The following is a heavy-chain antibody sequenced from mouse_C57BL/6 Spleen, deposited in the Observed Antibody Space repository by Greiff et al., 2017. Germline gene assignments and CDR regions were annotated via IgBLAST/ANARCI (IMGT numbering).Heavy chain of an antibody. J-gene: IGHJ4*01. CDR1: GFSLTSYG. Sequence: QVQLQQSGPGLVQPSQSLSITCTVSGFSLTSYGVHWVRQSPGKGLEWLGVIWSGGSTDYNAAFISRLSISKDNSKSQVFFKMNSLQADDTAIYYCARGLHDYDLYYAMDYWGQGTSVTVSS. CDR2: IWSGGST. CDR3: ARGLHDYDLYYAMDY. V-gene: IGHV2-2*01. D-gene: IGHD2-4*01.